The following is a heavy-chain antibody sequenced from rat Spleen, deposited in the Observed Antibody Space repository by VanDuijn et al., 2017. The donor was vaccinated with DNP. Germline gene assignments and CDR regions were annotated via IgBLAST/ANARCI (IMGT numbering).Heavy chain of an antibody. CDR3: TTYYY. CDR2: IIYDGSHT. CDR1: GFSFSDSA. V-gene: IGHV5S10*01. Sequence: EVQLVESGGGVVQPGKSLKLSCAASGFSFSDSAMAWVRQSPKMGLEWVATIIYDGSHTFYRDSVQGRFIISRDNAKTTLNLQMDSLRSEDTATYYCTTYYYWGQGVMVTVTS. J-gene: IGHJ2*01.